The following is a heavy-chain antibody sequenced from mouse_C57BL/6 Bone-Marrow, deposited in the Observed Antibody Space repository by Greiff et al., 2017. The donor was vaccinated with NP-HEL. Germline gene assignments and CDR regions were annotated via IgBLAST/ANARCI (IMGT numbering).Heavy chain of an antibody. CDR2: IRSKSNNYAT. J-gene: IGHJ4*01. D-gene: IGHD2-4*01. V-gene: IGHV10-1*01. CDR1: GFSFNTYA. Sequence: EVKLVESGGGLVQPKGSLKLSCAASGFSFNTYAMNWVRQAPGKGLEWVARIRSKSNNYATYYADSVKDRFTISRDDSESMLYLQMNDLKTEDTAMYYCVRHPPYDYARYYAMDYWGQGTSVTVSS. CDR3: VRHPPYDYARYYAMDY.